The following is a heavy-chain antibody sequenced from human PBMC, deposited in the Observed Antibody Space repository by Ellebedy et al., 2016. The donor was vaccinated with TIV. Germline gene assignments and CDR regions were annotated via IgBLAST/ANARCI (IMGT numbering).Heavy chain of an antibody. CDR3: ATYDSGGWWFDP. Sequence: ASVKVSXXVSGYTFTGYYMHWVRQAPGQGLEWMGWINPNSGGTNYAQKFQGRVTMTRDTSISTAYMELSRLRSDDTAVYYCATYDSGGWWFDPWGQGTLVTVSS. V-gene: IGHV1-2*02. D-gene: IGHD3-22*01. CDR1: GYTFTGYY. J-gene: IGHJ5*02. CDR2: INPNSGGT.